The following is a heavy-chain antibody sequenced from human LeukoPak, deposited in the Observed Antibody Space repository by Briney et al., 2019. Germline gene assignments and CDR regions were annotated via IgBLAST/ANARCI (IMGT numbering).Heavy chain of an antibody. CDR1: GGSISSYY. D-gene: IGHD2-2*02. J-gene: IGHJ2*01. CDR3: ASHYTPGPPFDL. CDR2: IHYSGST. Sequence: PSETLSLTCTVSGGSISSYYWSWIRQPPEKGLEWIGYIHYSGSTNYNPSLKSRVTISVETSKSQFSLRLSSVTAADTAVYYCASHYTPGPPFDLWGRGTLVTVSS. V-gene: IGHV4-59*01.